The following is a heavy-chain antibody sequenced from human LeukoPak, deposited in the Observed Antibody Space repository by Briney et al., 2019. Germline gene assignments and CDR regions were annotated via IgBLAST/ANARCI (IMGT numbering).Heavy chain of an antibody. J-gene: IGHJ4*02. CDR1: GFTFTNYN. Sequence: GGSLRLSCAASGFTFTNYNMNWVRQAPGKGLERVSSISSSSSSYIYYADSVRGRFTISRDNAKNSLHLQMNSLRAEDTAVYYCARDGDVVIIPGAPSYADHWGQGTLVTVSS. V-gene: IGHV3-21*01. CDR2: ISSSSSSYI. D-gene: IGHD4/OR15-4a*01. CDR3: ARDGDVVIIPGAPSYADH.